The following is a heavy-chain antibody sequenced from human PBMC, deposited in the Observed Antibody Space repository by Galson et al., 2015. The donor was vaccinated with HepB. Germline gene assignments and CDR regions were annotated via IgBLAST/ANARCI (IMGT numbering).Heavy chain of an antibody. CDR3: ALSGHHSSYFDY. D-gene: IGHD6-19*01. Sequence: SLRLSCAASGFTFSSYAMHWVRQAPGKGLEWVAVISYDGSNKYYADSVKGRFTISRDNSKNTLYLQMNSLRAEDTAVYYCALSGHHSSYFDYWGQGTLVTVSS. CDR2: ISYDGSNK. J-gene: IGHJ4*02. V-gene: IGHV3-30*04. CDR1: GFTFSSYA.